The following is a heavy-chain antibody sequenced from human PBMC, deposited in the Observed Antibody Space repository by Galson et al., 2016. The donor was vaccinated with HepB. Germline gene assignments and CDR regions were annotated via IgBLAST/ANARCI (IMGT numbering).Heavy chain of an antibody. J-gene: IGHJ4*02. CDR2: IGSRDSIM. D-gene: IGHD3-9*01. CDR3: VMDLKGDWFRGH. V-gene: IGHV3-48*02. CDR1: GFTFSAYT. Sequence: SLRLSCATSGFTFSAYTMNWVRQAPGKGLEWISYIGSRDSIMYYADSVRGRFTISRDDAENSLFLQMNSLRYEDTAVYYCVMDLKGDWFRGHWGQGTLVIVSS.